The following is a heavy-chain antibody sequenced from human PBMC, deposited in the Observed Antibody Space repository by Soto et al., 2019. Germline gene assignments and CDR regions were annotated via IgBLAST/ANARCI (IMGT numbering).Heavy chain of an antibody. CDR1: GGTFRSYA. Sequence: QVQLVQSGAEVKKPGSSVKVSCKASGGTFRSYAISWVRQAPGPGLEWMGGIIPIFGTANYAQKFQGRVTITADESTSTAYMELTSLRSEDTAVYYCARDSSGYYGRDLDYWGQGTLVTVSS. V-gene: IGHV1-69*01. J-gene: IGHJ4*02. CDR2: IIPIFGTA. CDR3: ARDSSGYYGRDLDY. D-gene: IGHD3-22*01.